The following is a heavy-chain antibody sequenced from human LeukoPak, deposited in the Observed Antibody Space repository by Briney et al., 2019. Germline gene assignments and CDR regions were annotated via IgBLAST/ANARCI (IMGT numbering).Heavy chain of an antibody. CDR2: IIPILGIA. D-gene: IGHD1-26*01. J-gene: IGHJ4*02. Sequence: GASVTVSCTASGGTFSGYAISWVRQAPGQGLEWMGRIIPILGIANYAQKFQGRVTITADKSTSTAYMELSSLRSEDTAVYYCARVSRIVGATNYFDYWGQGTLVTVSS. CDR3: ARVSRIVGATNYFDY. V-gene: IGHV1-69*04. CDR1: GGTFSGYA.